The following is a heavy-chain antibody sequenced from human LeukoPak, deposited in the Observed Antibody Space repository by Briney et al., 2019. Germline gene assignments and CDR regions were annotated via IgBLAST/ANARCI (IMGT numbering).Heavy chain of an antibody. J-gene: IGHJ3*02. CDR3: ARLKNAFDI. Sequence: GESLKISCKGFGYSFTSFWIAWVRQMPGKGLEWMGLIDPGDSDTRYSPSFQGQVTISADKSISTAYLQWSSLKASDTAMYYCARLKNAFDIWGQGTMVTVSS. V-gene: IGHV5-51*01. CDR1: GYSFTSFW. CDR2: IDPGDSDT.